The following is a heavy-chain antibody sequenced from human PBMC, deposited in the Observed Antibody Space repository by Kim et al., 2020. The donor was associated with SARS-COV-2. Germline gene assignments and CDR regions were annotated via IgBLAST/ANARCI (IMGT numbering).Heavy chain of an antibody. J-gene: IGHJ5*02. V-gene: IGHV4-59*08. D-gene: IGHD6-6*01. CDR3: ARQQLVPHWFDP. Sequence: SNPHLTGRGTISVHTSKNQFSLKLSSVTAADTAVYYCARQQLVPHWFDPWGQGTLVTVSS.